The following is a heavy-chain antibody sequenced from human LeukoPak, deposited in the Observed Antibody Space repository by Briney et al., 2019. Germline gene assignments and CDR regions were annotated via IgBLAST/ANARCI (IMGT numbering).Heavy chain of an antibody. CDR2: IYPGDSDT. CDR1: GYSFTSYW. J-gene: IGHJ6*03. V-gene: IGHV5-51*01. D-gene: IGHD3-16*01. CDR3: ARRAHYDYDWGSDRPYYMDV. Sequence: GESLKISCKGSGYSFTSYWIGWVRQMPGKGLEWMGIIYPGDSDTRYSPSFQGQVTISADKSISTAYLQWSSLKASDTAMYYCARRAHYDYDWGSDRPYYMDVWGKGTTVTVSS.